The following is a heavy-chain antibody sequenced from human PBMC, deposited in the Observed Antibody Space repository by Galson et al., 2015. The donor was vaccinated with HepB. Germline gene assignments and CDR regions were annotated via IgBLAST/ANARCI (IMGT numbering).Heavy chain of an antibody. J-gene: IGHJ4*02. CDR1: GGTFSSYA. Sequence: SVKVSCKASGGTFSSYAISWVRQAPGQGLEWMGGIIPIFGTANYAQKFQGGVTITADKSTSTAYMELSSLRSEDTAVYYCARESTGTAAFDYWGQGTLVTVSS. D-gene: IGHD1-1*01. CDR2: IIPIFGTA. V-gene: IGHV1-69*06. CDR3: ARESTGTAAFDY.